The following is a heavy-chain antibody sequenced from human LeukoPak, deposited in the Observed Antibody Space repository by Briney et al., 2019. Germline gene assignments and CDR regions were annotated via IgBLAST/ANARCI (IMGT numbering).Heavy chain of an antibody. CDR3: AKYLGKYSYGYSGLDY. V-gene: IGHV3-23*01. Sequence: GGSLRLSCAASGFTFSICAMTWVRQAPGKGLEWVSSLSGSGASTFYADSVKGRFTISRDNSKNTLSLQMSSLRAEDTAVYFCAKYLGKYSYGYSGLDYWGQGTLVTVSS. CDR2: LSGSGAST. D-gene: IGHD5-18*01. J-gene: IGHJ4*02. CDR1: GFTFSICA.